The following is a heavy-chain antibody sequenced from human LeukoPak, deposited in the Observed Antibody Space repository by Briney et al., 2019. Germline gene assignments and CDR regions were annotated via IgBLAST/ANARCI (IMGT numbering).Heavy chain of an antibody. D-gene: IGHD3-10*01. Sequence: SETLSLTCTVSGGSISSYYWSWIRQPPGKGLEWIGYIYYSGSTNYNPSLKSRVTISVDTSKNQFSLKLSSVTAADTAVYYCARVREKIGSGSYSRYAFDIWGQGTMVAVSS. CDR3: ARVREKIGSGSYSRYAFDI. CDR1: GGSISSYY. CDR2: IYYSGST. J-gene: IGHJ3*02. V-gene: IGHV4-59*01.